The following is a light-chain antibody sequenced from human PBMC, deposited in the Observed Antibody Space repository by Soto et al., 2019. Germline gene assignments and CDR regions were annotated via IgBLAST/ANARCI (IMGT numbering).Light chain of an antibody. V-gene: IGKV1-33*01. CDR3: QHYDHLPPLS. CDR2: DAS. Sequence: DIQMTQSPSSLSASVGDRVTITCQASQDIRNYLHWYQQKPGKAPSLLIYDASNLRTGVPLRFSGSGSGTDFTLTISSLQPEDIATYYCQHYDHLPPLSFGGGTRLEIK. J-gene: IGKJ4*01. CDR1: QDIRNY.